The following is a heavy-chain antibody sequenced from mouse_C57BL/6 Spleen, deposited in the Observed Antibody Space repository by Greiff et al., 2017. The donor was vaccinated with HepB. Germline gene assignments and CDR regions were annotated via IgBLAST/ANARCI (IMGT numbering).Heavy chain of an antibody. V-gene: IGHV1-69*01. D-gene: IGHD1-1*01. CDR1: GYTFTSYW. CDR3: ARLRSYFDY. Sequence: QVQLQQPGAELVMPGASVKLSCKASGYTFTSYWMHWVKQRPGQGLDWIGEIDPSDSYTNYNQKFKGKSTLTVDKSSSTAYMQLSSLTSEDSAVYYCARLRSYFDYWGQGTTLTVSS. J-gene: IGHJ2*01. CDR2: IDPSDSYT.